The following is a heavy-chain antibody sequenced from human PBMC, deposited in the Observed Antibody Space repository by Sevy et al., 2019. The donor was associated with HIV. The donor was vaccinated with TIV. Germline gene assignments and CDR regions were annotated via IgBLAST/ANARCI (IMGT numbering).Heavy chain of an antibody. J-gene: IGHJ4*02. CDR3: GEEGGGYNYDSSGLFDY. Sequence: GGSLRLSCAASGFTFSSYAMTWVRQAPGKGLEWVSGMSGSGYRTYYADSVKGRFTISRANSKNTRYLQMNSLRAEDTAVYYCGEEGGGYNYDSSGLFDYWGQGTLVTVSS. CDR2: MSGSGYRT. D-gene: IGHD3-22*01. CDR1: GFTFSSYA. V-gene: IGHV3-23*01.